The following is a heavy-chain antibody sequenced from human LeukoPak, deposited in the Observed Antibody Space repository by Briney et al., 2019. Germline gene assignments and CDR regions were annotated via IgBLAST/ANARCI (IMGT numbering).Heavy chain of an antibody. CDR1: GFTFSSYN. CDR2: ISISSTYI. J-gene: IGHJ4*02. CDR3: ASVNVFYYGSGTDY. V-gene: IGHV3-21*01. Sequence: GGSLRLSCAVSGFTFSSYNMNWVRQAPGKGLEWVSSISISSTYIHYADSLKGRFTISRDNAKNSLYLQMNSLRAEDTAVYYCASVNVFYYGSGTDYWGQGNLVTVSS. D-gene: IGHD3-10*01.